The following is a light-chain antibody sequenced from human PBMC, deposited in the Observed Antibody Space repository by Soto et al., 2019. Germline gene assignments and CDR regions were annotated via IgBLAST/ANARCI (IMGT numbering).Light chain of an antibody. CDR1: SPNIGNNY. V-gene: IGLV1-51*01. J-gene: IGLJ2*01. Sequence: QSVLTQPPSVSAASGQNVTLSFSGRSPNIGNNYVSWYQQLPGAAPRLLIYDNSERPSGIPDRFSGSKSGTSATLDITGLQTGDEADYYCGTWDSSLRVVVFGGGTKLTVL. CDR3: GTWDSSLRVVV. CDR2: DNS.